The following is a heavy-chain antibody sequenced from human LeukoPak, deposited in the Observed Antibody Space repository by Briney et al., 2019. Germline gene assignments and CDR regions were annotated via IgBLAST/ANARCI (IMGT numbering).Heavy chain of an antibody. CDR2: ISSTSSYI. Sequence: GGSLRLSCAASGFTFSNYNFYWVRQAPGKGLEWVSSISSTSSYIYYADSMKGRFTISRDNAKNSLYLQMNSLRAEDTAVYYCARALWSGPVYYGMDVWGQGTTVTVSS. CDR1: GFTFSNYN. D-gene: IGHD3-10*01. V-gene: IGHV3-21*01. CDR3: ARALWSGPVYYGMDV. J-gene: IGHJ6*02.